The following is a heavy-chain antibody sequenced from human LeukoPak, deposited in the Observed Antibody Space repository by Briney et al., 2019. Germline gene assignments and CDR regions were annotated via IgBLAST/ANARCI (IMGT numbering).Heavy chain of an antibody. D-gene: IGHD3-22*01. CDR1: EFPFSNYA. CDR2: ISGSAGTT. J-gene: IGHJ4*02. V-gene: IGHV3-23*01. CDR3: AKGVYYYDSSGYYYTYYFDY. Sequence: GGSLRLSCAASEFPFSNYAMTWVRQAPGKGLEWVPGISGSAGTTYYADSVKGRFTISRDDSKNTLYLQMNSLRAEDTAVYYCAKGVYYYDSSGYYYTYYFDYWGQGTLVTVSS.